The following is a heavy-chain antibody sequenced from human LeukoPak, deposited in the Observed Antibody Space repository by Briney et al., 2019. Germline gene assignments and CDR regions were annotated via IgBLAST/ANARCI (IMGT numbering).Heavy chain of an antibody. CDR3: ARHFDLYYGMDV. Sequence: SETLSLTCTVSGGSINRRSDCWGWVRQSPGKGLEWIGTIYDSGSTYINPSLKSRVTVSEDTSKNQFSLKVSSVTAADTAVYYCARHFDLYYGMDVWGQGTTVTVSS. D-gene: IGHD3-9*01. J-gene: IGHJ6*02. V-gene: IGHV4-39*01. CDR2: IYDSGST. CDR1: GGSINRRSDC.